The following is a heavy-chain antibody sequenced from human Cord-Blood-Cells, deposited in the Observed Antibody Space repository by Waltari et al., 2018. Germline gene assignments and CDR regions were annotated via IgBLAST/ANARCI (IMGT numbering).Heavy chain of an antibody. CDR3: ARGNCSSTSCYSYFDY. Sequence: EVPLVQSGAEVKKPGESLKISCKGSGYSFTSSWIGWVRQVPGKGLEWMGIIYPGDSDTRYSPSFQGQVTISADKSISTAYLQWSSLKASDTAMYYCARGNCSSTSCYSYFDYWGQGTLVTVSS. V-gene: IGHV5-51*01. CDR2: IYPGDSDT. D-gene: IGHD2-2*02. J-gene: IGHJ4*02. CDR1: GYSFTSSW.